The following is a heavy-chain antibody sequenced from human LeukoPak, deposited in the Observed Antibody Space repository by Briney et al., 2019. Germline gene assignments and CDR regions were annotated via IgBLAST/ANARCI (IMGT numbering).Heavy chain of an antibody. CDR3: ARATSYNNWNDHDDGYFDY. D-gene: IGHD1-20*01. CDR2: ISSSSSYI. Sequence: SGGSLRLSCIAFTFTFSSYSMNWVRQAPGKGLEWVSSISSSSSYIYYADSVKGRFTISRDSAKNSLYLQMNSLRAEDTAVYYCARATSYNNWNDHDDGYFDYWGQGTLVTVSS. CDR1: TFTFSSYS. J-gene: IGHJ4*02. V-gene: IGHV3-21*01.